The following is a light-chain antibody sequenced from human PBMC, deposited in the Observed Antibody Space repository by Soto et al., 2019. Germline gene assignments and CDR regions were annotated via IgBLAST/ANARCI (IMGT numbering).Light chain of an antibody. CDR1: ETVTSKF. Sequence: ETVLTQSPGTLSLSPGETATLSCEASETVTSKFLAWYQQKPGQAPRLLIYGASNRASGISDRFSGSGSGTDFTLTIFSLEPEDFAVYYCQQYGLSPYSFGQGPKVE. V-gene: IGKV3-20*01. CDR3: QQYGLSPYS. J-gene: IGKJ2*01. CDR2: GAS.